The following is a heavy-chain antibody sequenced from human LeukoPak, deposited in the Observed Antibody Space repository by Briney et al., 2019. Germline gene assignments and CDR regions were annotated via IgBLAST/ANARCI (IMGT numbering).Heavy chain of an antibody. CDR3: SNGIYSTSY. V-gene: IGHV3-7*01. Sequence: GGSLRLSCAASGFTFTSFWMAWVRQAPGQGLEWVANIAQDGSEAVYADSVRGRFTISRDNAENSLFLQMNSLGAEDTAVYFCSNGIYSTSYWGQGTPVIVSS. CDR2: IAQDGSEA. D-gene: IGHD6-6*01. J-gene: IGHJ4*02. CDR1: GFTFTSFW.